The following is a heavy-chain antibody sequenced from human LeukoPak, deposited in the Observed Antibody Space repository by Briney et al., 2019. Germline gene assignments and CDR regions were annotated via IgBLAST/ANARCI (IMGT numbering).Heavy chain of an antibody. CDR1: GGSISSYY. V-gene: IGHV4-59*08. Sequence: SETLSLTCTVTGGSISSYYWSWIRQPPGKGLEWIGYIYYSGSTNYNPSLKSRVTISVDTSKNQFSLKPSSVTAADTAVYYCANGPRVTFGGVIAGFDYWGQGTLVTVSS. D-gene: IGHD3-16*02. J-gene: IGHJ4*02. CDR2: IYYSGST. CDR3: ANGPRVTFGGVIAGFDY.